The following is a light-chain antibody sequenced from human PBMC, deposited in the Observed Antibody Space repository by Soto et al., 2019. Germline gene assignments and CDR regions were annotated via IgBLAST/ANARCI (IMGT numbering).Light chain of an antibody. V-gene: IGKV3-15*01. CDR1: QSVSSK. CDR3: QHYNDWPPTWT. J-gene: IGKJ1*01. CDR2: GAS. Sequence: EIARKQSPATLSVSPGERATLSCRASQSVSSKLAWYQQKPGQAPRVLVYGASTRATGVPARFSGSGSGTEFTLTISSLQSENFAVYYCQHYNDWPPTWTFGQGTRVEIK.